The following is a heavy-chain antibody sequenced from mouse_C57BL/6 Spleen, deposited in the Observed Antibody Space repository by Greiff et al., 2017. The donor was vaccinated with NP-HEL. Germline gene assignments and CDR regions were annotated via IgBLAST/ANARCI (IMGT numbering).Heavy chain of an antibody. CDR3: ARYAGWLLRGAMDY. CDR2: IRNKANGYTT. Sequence: DVKLQESGGGLVQPGGSLSLSCAASGFTFTDYYMSWVRQPPGKALEWLGFIRNKANGYTTEYSASVKGRFTISRDNSQSILYLQMNALRAEDSATYYCARYAGWLLRGAMDYWGQGTSVTVSS. CDR1: GFTFTDYY. J-gene: IGHJ4*01. D-gene: IGHD2-3*01. V-gene: IGHV7-3*01.